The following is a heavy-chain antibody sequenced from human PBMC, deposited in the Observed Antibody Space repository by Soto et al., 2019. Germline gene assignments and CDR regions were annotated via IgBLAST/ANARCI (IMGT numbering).Heavy chain of an antibody. CDR3: ARAIGWFGELLGGYYFDY. CDR1: GGSISSGGYS. J-gene: IGHJ4*02. V-gene: IGHV4-30-2*01. Sequence: QLQLQESGSGLVKPSQTLSLTCAVSGGSISSGGYSWSWIRQPPGKGLEWIGYIYHSGSTYYNPSLKGRVTISVDRSKSQFSLKLSSATAADTAVYYWARAIGWFGELLGGYYFDYWGQGTLVTVSS. D-gene: IGHD3-10*01. CDR2: IYHSGST.